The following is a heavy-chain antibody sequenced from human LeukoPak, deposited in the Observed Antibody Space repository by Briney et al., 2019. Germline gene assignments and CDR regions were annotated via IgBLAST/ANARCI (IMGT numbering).Heavy chain of an antibody. D-gene: IGHD6-13*01. CDR1: GFTFSSYA. CDR2: ISGSGGST. CDR3: AKTTGYSSSWYWFDP. Sequence: GGSLRLSCAASGFTFSSYAMSWVRQAPGKGLEWVSAISGSGGSTYYADSVKGRFTISRDNSKNTLYLQMNSLRAKDAAVYYCAKTTGYSSSWYWFDPWGQGTLVTVSS. V-gene: IGHV3-23*01. J-gene: IGHJ5*02.